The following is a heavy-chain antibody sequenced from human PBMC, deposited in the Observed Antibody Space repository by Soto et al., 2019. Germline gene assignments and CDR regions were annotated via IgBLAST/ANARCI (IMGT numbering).Heavy chain of an antibody. J-gene: IGHJ6*02. CDR3: AHYESESLIYGRDV. V-gene: IGHV2-5*02. Sequence: QITLKESGPTLVKPTQTLTLTCTFSGFSLSTSGVGVGWIRQPPGKALEWLALIYWDDDKRYSPSLKSRLTDTKDNSKYQVVLTMTNMDPVDTATYYGAHYESESLIYGRDVWGQGTTVTVSS. CDR1: GFSLSTSGVG. D-gene: IGHD1-26*01. CDR2: IYWDDDK.